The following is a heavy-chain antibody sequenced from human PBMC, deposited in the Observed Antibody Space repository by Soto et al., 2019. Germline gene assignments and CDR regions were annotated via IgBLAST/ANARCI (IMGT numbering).Heavy chain of an antibody. CDR3: AKDRYCSGGSCSGDFDF. D-gene: IGHD2-15*01. CDR2: ISGSSGRT. J-gene: IGHJ4*02. Sequence: EVQLLESGGGLVQPGGSLRLSCAASGFTFTSNAMSWVRQAPGKGLEWVSAISGSSGRTYYADSVKGRFTISRDNSKNTLYLQMNSLRAEDTAVYYCAKDRYCSGGSCSGDFDFWGQGTLVTVS. V-gene: IGHV3-23*01. CDR1: GFTFTSNA.